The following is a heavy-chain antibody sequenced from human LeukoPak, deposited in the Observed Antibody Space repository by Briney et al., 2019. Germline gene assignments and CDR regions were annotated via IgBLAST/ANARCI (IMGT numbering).Heavy chain of an antibody. V-gene: IGHV4-34*01. Sequence: SETLSLTCADYGGSFSGYYWSWIRQPPGKGLEWIGEINHSGSTNYNPSLKSRVTISVDTSKNQFSLKLSSVTAADTAVYYCARAAPRSPFDYWGQGTLVTVSS. CDR3: ARAAPRSPFDY. CDR2: INHSGST. CDR1: GGSFSGYY. D-gene: IGHD6-25*01. J-gene: IGHJ4*02.